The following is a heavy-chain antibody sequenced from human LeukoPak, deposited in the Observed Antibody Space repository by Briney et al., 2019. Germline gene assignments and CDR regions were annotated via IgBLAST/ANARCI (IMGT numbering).Heavy chain of an antibody. CDR1: GFTFSSYA. CDR3: ARDPRGPTGYDSSGRDSFDY. V-gene: IGHV3-30*04. CDR2: ILYDGTMK. D-gene: IGHD3-22*01. J-gene: IGHJ4*02. Sequence: GGSLRLSCAASGFTFSSYAMHWVRQAPGKGLEWVAVILYDGTMKYYADSVKGRFTISRDNSQNTLYLQMNILRAEGTAVYYCARDPRGPTGYDSSGRDSFDYWGQGTLVTVSS.